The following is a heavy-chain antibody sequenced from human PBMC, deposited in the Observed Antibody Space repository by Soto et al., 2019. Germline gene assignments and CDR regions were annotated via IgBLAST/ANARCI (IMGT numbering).Heavy chain of an antibody. V-gene: IGHV4-34*02. CDR3: ARSSLAWGIDS. CDR2: IDHSGDT. J-gene: IGHJ4*02. CDR1: GGSFSGYY. D-gene: IGHD3-16*01. Sequence: QVQLQQWGAGLLKPSETLSLTCAVYGGSFSGYYWSWIRQPPGEGLEWIGEIDHSGDTNYNPSLERRVTISVDTSQNQIFLKLTSMTAADTSVYYSARSSLAWGIDSRAQGTLVTVSS.